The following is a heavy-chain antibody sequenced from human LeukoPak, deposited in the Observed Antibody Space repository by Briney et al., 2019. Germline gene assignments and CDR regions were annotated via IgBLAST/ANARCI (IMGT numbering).Heavy chain of an antibody. J-gene: IGHJ4*02. CDR1: GYTFTSYG. CDR2: ISAYNGNT. D-gene: IGHD2-15*01. CDR3: ASARDIVVVVAAADY. Sequence: GASVKVSCKASGYTFTSYGISWVRQAPGQGLEWMGWISAYNGNTNYAQKLQGRVTMTTDTSTSTAYMELRSLRSDDTAVYYCASARDIVVVVAAADYWGQGTLVTVSS. V-gene: IGHV1-18*01.